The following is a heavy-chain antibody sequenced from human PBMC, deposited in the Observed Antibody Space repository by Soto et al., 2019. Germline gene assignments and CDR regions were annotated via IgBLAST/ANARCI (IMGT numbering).Heavy chain of an antibody. CDR2: ISGSGDGT. Sequence: PGGSLRLSCAASKFPFSSYAMNWVRQAPGKGLEWVSGISGSGDGTYYSDSVKGRFTISRDNSKNTLYLQMNSLRAEDTAVYYCAKDLRRAVATGAFDIWGQGTMVTVSS. CDR1: KFPFSSYA. J-gene: IGHJ3*02. D-gene: IGHD6-19*01. V-gene: IGHV3-23*01. CDR3: AKDLRRAVATGAFDI.